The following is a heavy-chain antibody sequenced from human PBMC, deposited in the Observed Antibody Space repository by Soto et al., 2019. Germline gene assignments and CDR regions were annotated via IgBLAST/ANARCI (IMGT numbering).Heavy chain of an antibody. V-gene: IGHV1-18*01. Sequence: QVPLVQSGAEVKKPGASVKVSCKASGYTFTTYAISWVRQAPGQGLEWMGRISTYNGNTKYAQKLQGRVTMTTDTSTSTAYMARRSLRSDDTAVYYCARDPPYSTQSEVFYSWGQGTLVTVSS. CDR3: ARDPPYSTQSEVFYS. D-gene: IGHD6-13*01. J-gene: IGHJ4*02. CDR2: ISTYNGNT. CDR1: GYTFTTYA.